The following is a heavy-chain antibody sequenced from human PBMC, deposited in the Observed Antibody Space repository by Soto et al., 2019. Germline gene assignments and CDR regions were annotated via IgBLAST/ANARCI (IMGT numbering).Heavy chain of an antibody. V-gene: IGHV1-69*06. Sequence: QLVQSGSEVKKPGSSVKVSCQASGGTFSGYVVTWVRQAPGQGLEWMGEFVPLFGTTNYAQRFSGRITITAEKSTSTAYMELRTLRSEDTAVYYCATHGLGVSSPSYFAKWGQGTLVTVSS. CDR2: FVPLFGTT. D-gene: IGHD3-16*01. J-gene: IGHJ4*02. CDR1: GGTFSGYV. CDR3: ATHGLGVSSPSYFAK.